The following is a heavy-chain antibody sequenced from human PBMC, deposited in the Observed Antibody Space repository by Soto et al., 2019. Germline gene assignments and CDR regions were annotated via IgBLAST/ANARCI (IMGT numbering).Heavy chain of an antibody. Sequence: QVQLQQWGAGLLKPSETLSLTCAVYGGCFSGYYWSWIRQPPGKGLEWIGEINHSGSTNYNPSLKSRVTISVDTSKNQFSLKLSSVTAADTAVYYCAREGIMRALRYWGQGTLVTVSS. CDR1: GGCFSGYY. CDR2: INHSGST. J-gene: IGHJ4*02. D-gene: IGHD3-10*01. V-gene: IGHV4-34*01. CDR3: AREGIMRALRY.